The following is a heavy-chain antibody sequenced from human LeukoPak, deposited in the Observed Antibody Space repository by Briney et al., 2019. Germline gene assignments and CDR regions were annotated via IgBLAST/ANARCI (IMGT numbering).Heavy chain of an antibody. Sequence: PGGSLRLSCATSGFTFTDYYMSWIRQAPGKGLEWVSYISVSGTTMYYADSVKGRFTLSRDNAKNSLYLQMNSLRAEDTAVYYCARDKWGYDSSAIPPPFFDYWGQGTLVTVSS. CDR1: GFTFTDYY. V-gene: IGHV3-11*04. CDR3: ARDKWGYDSSAIPPPFFDY. CDR2: ISVSGTTM. D-gene: IGHD3-22*01. J-gene: IGHJ4*02.